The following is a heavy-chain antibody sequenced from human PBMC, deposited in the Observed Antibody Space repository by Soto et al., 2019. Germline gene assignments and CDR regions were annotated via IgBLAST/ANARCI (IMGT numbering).Heavy chain of an antibody. CDR1: GFTFSSYG. D-gene: IGHD5-12*01. CDR3: AKGAGYNGRPVDY. CDR2: ISYDGSNK. V-gene: IGHV3-30*18. Sequence: QVQLVESGGGVVQPGRSLRLSCAASGFTFSSYGMHWVRQAPGKGLEWVAVISYDGSNKYYADSVKGRFTISRDNSKNTLYLQMNSLRAEDTAVYYCAKGAGYNGRPVDYGGQGTLVTVSS. J-gene: IGHJ4*02.